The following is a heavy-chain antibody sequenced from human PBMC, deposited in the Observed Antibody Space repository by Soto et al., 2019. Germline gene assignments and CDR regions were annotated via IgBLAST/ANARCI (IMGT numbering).Heavy chain of an antibody. CDR1: GFSLSTSGGA. V-gene: IGHV2-5*02. D-gene: IGHD6-13*01. CDR3: PHSPGYSSSWYSRTKWFYP. J-gene: IGHJ5*02. CDR2: IYWDDVK. Sequence: QITLKESGPPLVKPTQTLTLTCTFSGFSLSTSGGAVGWIRQPPGKPLEWLALIYWDDVKRYSTSLQSRLTITKDTSKKQVVLTMTNMDTVNTAKYYCPHSPGYSSSWYSRTKWFYPWGQGTLVTVCS.